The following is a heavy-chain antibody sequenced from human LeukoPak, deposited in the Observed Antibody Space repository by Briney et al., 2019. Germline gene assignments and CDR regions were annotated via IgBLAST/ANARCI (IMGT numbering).Heavy chain of an antibody. J-gene: IGHJ4*02. CDR2: INPNSGGT. CDR3: ARAILNWNYAVGY. D-gene: IGHD1-7*01. V-gene: IGHV1-2*02. CDR1: GYTFTSYG. Sequence: ASVKVSCKASGYTFTSYGISWVRQAPGQGLEWMGWINPNSGGTNYAQKFQGRVTMTRDTSISTAYMELSRLRSDDTAVYYCARAILNWNYAVGYWGQGTLVTVSS.